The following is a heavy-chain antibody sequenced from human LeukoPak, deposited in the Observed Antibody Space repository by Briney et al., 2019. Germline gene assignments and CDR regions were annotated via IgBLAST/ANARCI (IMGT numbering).Heavy chain of an antibody. CDR3: ARPNTVRNYYYYMDV. J-gene: IGHJ6*03. CDR2: MNPNSGNT. D-gene: IGHD3-10*01. CDR1: GYTFTSYD. V-gene: IGHV1-8*01. Sequence: ASVKVSCKASGYTFTSYDINWVRQATGQGLEWMGWMNPNSGNTGYAQKFQGRVTMTRNTSISTAYMELSSLRSEDTAVYYCARPNTVRNYYYYMDVWGKGTADTVSS.